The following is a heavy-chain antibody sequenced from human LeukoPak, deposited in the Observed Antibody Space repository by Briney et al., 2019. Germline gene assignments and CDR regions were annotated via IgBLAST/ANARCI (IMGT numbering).Heavy chain of an antibody. V-gene: IGHV3-49*04. CDR3: TRDYSSGWFYDAFDI. CDR1: GFTFGDYA. J-gene: IGHJ3*02. CDR2: IRSKAYGGTT. Sequence: GGSLRLSCTASGFTFGDYAMSWVRQAPGKGLEWVGFIRSKAYGGTTEYAASVKGRFTISRDDSKSIAYLQMNSLKTEDTAVYYCTRDYSSGWFYDAFDIWGQGTMVTVSS. D-gene: IGHD6-19*01.